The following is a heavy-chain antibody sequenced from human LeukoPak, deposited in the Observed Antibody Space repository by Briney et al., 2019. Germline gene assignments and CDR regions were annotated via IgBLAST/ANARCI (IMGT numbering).Heavy chain of an antibody. J-gene: IGHJ4*02. CDR3: AKTPTALVRGGYYFDN. V-gene: IGHV4-34*01. CDR2: INHSGNT. D-gene: IGHD6-6*01. CDR1: GGSFSGCY. Sequence: SETLSLTCAVYGGSFSGCYWSWIRQPPGKGPEWIGEINHSGNTDYIPSLKSRVTISVDTSKNQFSLKLSSVTAADTAVYYCAKTPTALVRGGYYFDNWAQGTPVTVSS.